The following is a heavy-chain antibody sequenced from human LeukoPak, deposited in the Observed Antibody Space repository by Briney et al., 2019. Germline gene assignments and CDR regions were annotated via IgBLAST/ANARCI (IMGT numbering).Heavy chain of an antibody. CDR3: ARGLGMSLQRSIMYYFDY. CDR1: SGSISSYY. V-gene: IGHV4-59*01. CDR2: IYYSGST. Sequence: SETLSLTCTVSSGSISSYYWSWIRQPPGKGLEWIGNIYYSGSTNYNPSLKSRVTISVDTSKNQFSLKVGSVTAADTAVYYCARGLGMSLQRSIMYYFDYWGQGTLVTVSS. D-gene: IGHD7-27*01. J-gene: IGHJ4*02.